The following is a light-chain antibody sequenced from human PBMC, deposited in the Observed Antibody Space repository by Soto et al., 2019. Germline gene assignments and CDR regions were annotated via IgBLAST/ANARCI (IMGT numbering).Light chain of an antibody. J-gene: IGKJ5*01. CDR2: GAS. CDR3: QQYGSSPPIT. CDR1: QSVSSHY. Sequence: PGERATLSCRAIQSVSSHYLAWYQQKPGQAPRLLIYGASTRATGIPDRFSGSGSGTDFTLTISRLEPEDFAVYYCQQYGSSPPITFGQGTRLENK. V-gene: IGKV3-20*01.